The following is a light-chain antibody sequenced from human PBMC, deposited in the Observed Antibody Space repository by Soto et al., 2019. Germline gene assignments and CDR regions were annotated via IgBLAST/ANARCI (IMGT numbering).Light chain of an antibody. CDR3: EQYNKWPLT. Sequence: EIVMTQSPATLSVSPGERATLSCRASQSVVSTVAWYHQKPGQAPRLLNYGASTRANGMPARFSGSGSGTDFTLTISSLQSEDFAVYYCEQYNKWPLTFGGGTKVDI. J-gene: IGKJ4*01. CDR1: QSVVST. V-gene: IGKV3-15*01. CDR2: GAS.